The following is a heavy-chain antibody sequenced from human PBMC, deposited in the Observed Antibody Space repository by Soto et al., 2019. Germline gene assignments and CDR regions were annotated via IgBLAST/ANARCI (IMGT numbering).Heavy chain of an antibody. CDR1: GGSISSYY. J-gene: IGHJ6*02. Sequence: QVQLQESGPGLVKPSETLSLTCTVSGGSISSYYWSWIRQPAGKGLEWIGRIYTSGSTNYNPSLKSRVTMSVDTSKNQFSLKLSSVTAADTAVYYCARDRRWAAAVPYYYYYGMDVWGQGTTVTVSS. CDR3: ARDRRWAAAVPYYYYYGMDV. D-gene: IGHD6-13*01. V-gene: IGHV4-4*07. CDR2: IYTSGST.